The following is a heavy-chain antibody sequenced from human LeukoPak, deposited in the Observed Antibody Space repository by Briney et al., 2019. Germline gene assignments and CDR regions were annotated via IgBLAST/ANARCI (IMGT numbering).Heavy chain of an antibody. V-gene: IGHV1-18*01. CDR1: GYTFTSYG. CDR3: ARGRPYSGSRLGNYYYYYMDV. CDR2: ISAYNGNT. D-gene: IGHD1-26*01. Sequence: ASVTVSCKASGYTFTSYGISWVRQAPGQGLEWMGWISAYNGNTNYAQKLQGRVTMTTDTSTSTAYMELRSLRSDDTAVYYCARGRPYSGSRLGNYYYYYMDVWGKGTTVTVSS. J-gene: IGHJ6*03.